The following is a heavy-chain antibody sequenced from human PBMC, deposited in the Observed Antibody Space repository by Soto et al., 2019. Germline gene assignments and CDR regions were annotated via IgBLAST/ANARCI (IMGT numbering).Heavy chain of an antibody. Sequence: GGSLRLSCAASRFTFSTYWMSWVRQAPGKGLEWVANLKYDGSENYYADSVKGRFTISRDNAKNSLYLQMNSLRAEDTAVYYCARAIAVAAIDYWGQGTLVTVSS. CDR3: ARAIAVAAIDY. J-gene: IGHJ4*02. D-gene: IGHD6-19*01. V-gene: IGHV3-7*04. CDR2: LKYDGSEN. CDR1: RFTFSTYW.